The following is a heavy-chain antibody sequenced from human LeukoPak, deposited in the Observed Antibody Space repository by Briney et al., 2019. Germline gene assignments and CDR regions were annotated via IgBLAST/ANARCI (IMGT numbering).Heavy chain of an antibody. V-gene: IGHV3-15*01. CDR1: GLTFSNAW. CDR3: TKDYGLDY. Sequence: GGSLRLSCAASGLTFSNAWMTWVRQAPGKGLEWVGRIKSITAGGTTDYAAPVKGRFTISRDDSKNTLYLQMNSLKSEDTAVYYCTKDYGLDYWGQGTLVTVSS. CDR2: IKSITAGGTT. J-gene: IGHJ4*02. D-gene: IGHD4-17*01.